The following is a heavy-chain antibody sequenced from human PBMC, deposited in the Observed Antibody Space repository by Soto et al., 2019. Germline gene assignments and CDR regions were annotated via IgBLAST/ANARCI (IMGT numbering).Heavy chain of an antibody. CDR1: GGSISSYY. Sequence: SESLSLTCTVSGGSISSYYWSWIRQPPWTVLEWSGYIYYSGSTNYNPSLKSRVTISVDTSKNQFSLKLSSVTAADTAVYYCARVSLRYLDWSPMEVWFDPWGQGTLVTVSS. CDR2: IYYSGST. D-gene: IGHD3-9*01. J-gene: IGHJ5*02. CDR3: ARVSLRYLDWSPMEVWFDP. V-gene: IGHV4-59*01.